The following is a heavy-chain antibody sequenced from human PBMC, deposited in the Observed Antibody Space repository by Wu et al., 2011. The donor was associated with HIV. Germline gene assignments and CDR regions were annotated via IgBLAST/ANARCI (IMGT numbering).Heavy chain of an antibody. J-gene: IGHJ4*02. V-gene: IGHV1-69*15. CDR3: TFGGGKILNMYYFNY. CDR2: IIPIFGTA. D-gene: IGHD3-3*01. CDR1: GGTFSSYV. Sequence: QVQLVQSGAEVKKPGSSVMVSCKASGGTFSSYVISWVRQAPGQGLEWMGRIIPIFGTANYAQKFQDRVTIAADESTSTVFMELSRLGGDDTAVYYCTFGGGKILNMYYFNYWGQGTLVTVSS.